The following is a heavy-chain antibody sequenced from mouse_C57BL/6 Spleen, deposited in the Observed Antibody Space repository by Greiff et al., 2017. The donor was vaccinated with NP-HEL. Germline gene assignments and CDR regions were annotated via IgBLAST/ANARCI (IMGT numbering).Heavy chain of an antibody. CDR3: ARGGGLRREYYYAMDY. CDR1: GYSITSGYY. CDR2: ISYDGSN. J-gene: IGHJ4*01. Sequence: ESGPGLVKPSQSLSLTCSVTGYSITSGYYWNWIRQFPGNKLEWMGYISYDGSNNYNPSLKNRISITRDTSKNQFFLKLNSVTTEDTATYYCARGGGLRREYYYAMDYWGQGTSVTVSS. V-gene: IGHV3-6*01. D-gene: IGHD2-4*01.